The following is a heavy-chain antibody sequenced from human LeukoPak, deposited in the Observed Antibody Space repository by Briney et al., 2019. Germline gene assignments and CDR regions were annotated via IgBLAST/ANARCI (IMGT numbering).Heavy chain of an antibody. J-gene: IGHJ4*02. V-gene: IGHV3-73*01. D-gene: IGHD3-10*01. CDR3: TGNYYGSGSYADFDY. Sequence: GGSLGLSCAASGFTFSGSALHWVRQASGKGLEWVGRIRSTANGYATAYAASVKGRFTISRDDSKNTAYLQMDSLKTEDTAVYYCTGNYYGSGSYADFDYWGQGTLVTVSS. CDR2: IRSTANGYAT. CDR1: GFTFSGSA.